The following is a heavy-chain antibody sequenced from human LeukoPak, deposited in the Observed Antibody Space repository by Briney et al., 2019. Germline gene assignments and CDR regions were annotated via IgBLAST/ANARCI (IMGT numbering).Heavy chain of an antibody. CDR2: IWADGSKK. V-gene: IGHV3-33*08. Sequence: GGSLRLSCAASGFSSYSLNWVRQAPGKGLEWVAVIWADGSKKLYADAVQGRFTISRDNAKNSLYLQLNSLRDEDTAMYYCARDSVWAFDIWGQGTMVTVSS. D-gene: IGHD3-16*01. CDR1: GFSSYS. J-gene: IGHJ3*02. CDR3: ARDSVWAFDI.